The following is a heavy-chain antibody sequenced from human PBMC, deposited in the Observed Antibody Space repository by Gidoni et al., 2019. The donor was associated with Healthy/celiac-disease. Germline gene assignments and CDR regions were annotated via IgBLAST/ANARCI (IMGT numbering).Heavy chain of an antibody. CDR3: ARDRVYSSGWYADNWFDP. CDR1: GGSISSYY. J-gene: IGHJ5*02. CDR2: IYTSGST. D-gene: IGHD6-19*01. V-gene: IGHV4-4*07. Sequence: QVQLQESGPGLVKPSETLSLTCTASGGSISSYYWSWIRQPAGKGLEWIGRIYTSGSTNYNPAIKSRVTMSVDTSKNQFSLKLSSVTAADTAVYYCARDRVYSSGWYADNWFDPWGQGTLVTVSS.